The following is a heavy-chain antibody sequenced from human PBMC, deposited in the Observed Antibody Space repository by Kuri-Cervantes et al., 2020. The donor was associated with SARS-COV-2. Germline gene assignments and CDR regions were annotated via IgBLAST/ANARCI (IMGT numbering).Heavy chain of an antibody. Sequence: ASVKVSCKASGYTFTSYDINWVRQATGQGLEWMGWMNPNSGNTGYAQKFQGRVTITRNTSISTAYMELSSLRAEDTAVYYCARDPSGQLGNYYYYYYMDVWGKGTTVTVSS. CDR1: GYTFTSYD. J-gene: IGHJ6*03. D-gene: IGHD6-13*01. V-gene: IGHV1-8*03. CDR2: MNPNSGNT. CDR3: ARDPSGQLGNYYYYYYMDV.